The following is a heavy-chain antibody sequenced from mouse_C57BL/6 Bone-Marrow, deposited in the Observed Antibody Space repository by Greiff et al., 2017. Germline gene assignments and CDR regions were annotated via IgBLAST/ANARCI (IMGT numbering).Heavy chain of an antibody. J-gene: IGHJ4*01. V-gene: IGHV1-81*01. Sequence: QVQLQQSGAELARPGASVKLSCKASGYTFTSYGISWVKQRTGQGLEWIGEIFPRSGNTYYNEKFKGKATLTADKSSSTAYMELRSLTSEDSAVYCCGGNSQLWWEVLAMDYWGQGTSVTVSS. CDR3: GGNSQLWWEVLAMDY. D-gene: IGHD1-1*02. CDR2: IFPRSGNT. CDR1: GYTFTSYG.